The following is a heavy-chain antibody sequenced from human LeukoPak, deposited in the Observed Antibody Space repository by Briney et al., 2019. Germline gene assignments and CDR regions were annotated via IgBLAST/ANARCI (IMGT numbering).Heavy chain of an antibody. CDR2: IYHNGRT. D-gene: IGHD3-10*01. V-gene: IGHV4-59*01. Sequence: PSETLSLTCTVSGASFSNDYWSWVRQAPGKGLEWIGYIYHNGRTNYSPSLKSRIIMSIDTSQNQFSLKLSSVTAADTAVYYCARVTRGLFGDRVEVWFDPWGQGTLVTVSS. CDR3: ARVTRGLFGDRVEVWFDP. J-gene: IGHJ5*02. CDR1: GASFSNDY.